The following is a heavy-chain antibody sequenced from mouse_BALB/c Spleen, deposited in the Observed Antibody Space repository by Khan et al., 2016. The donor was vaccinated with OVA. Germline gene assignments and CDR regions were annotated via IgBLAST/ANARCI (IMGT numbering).Heavy chain of an antibody. Sequence: EVQLQESGPSLVKPSQTLSLTCSVTGDSITSGYWNWLRKFPGNKLEYMGYISSSDSTFYTPSLKSRISIPRDTSTNQYYLQLHYVTTEDTATYYGARWNYRYDGYFDYWGQGTTLTVSS. V-gene: IGHV3-8*02. J-gene: IGHJ2*01. CDR1: GDSITSGY. CDR3: ARWNYRYDGYFDY. D-gene: IGHD2-14*01. CDR2: ISSSDST.